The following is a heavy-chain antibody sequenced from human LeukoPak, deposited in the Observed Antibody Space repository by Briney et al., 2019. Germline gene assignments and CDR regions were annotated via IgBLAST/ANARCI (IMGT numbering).Heavy chain of an antibody. Sequence: GGSLRLSCAASGFTFSSYGMHWVRQAPGKGPEWVSSIGSSSSYINYADSVKGRLTISRDNAENSLYLQMNSLRAEDTAVYYCARGSYCSSSSCAYYYYYYHMDVWGKGTTVTVSS. V-gene: IGHV3-21*01. CDR2: IGSSSSYI. CDR1: GFTFSSYG. D-gene: IGHD2-15*01. CDR3: ARGSYCSSSSCAYYYYYYHMDV. J-gene: IGHJ6*03.